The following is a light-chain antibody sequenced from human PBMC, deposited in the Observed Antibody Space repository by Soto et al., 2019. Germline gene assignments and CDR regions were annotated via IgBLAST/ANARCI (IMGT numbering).Light chain of an antibody. V-gene: IGLV2-14*01. CDR2: EVS. CDR1: SSDIRAYNY. CDR3: ISFTRSDTYI. J-gene: IGLJ1*01. Sequence: QSVLAQPASVSWSPGHSITFSCTGTSSDIRAYNYVTWYQHHPAKVPKLMIYEVSNRHSGISNRFSGYKSGNSASRTISWLQDEDEDDYYCISFTRSDTYIFGTGTKVTVL.